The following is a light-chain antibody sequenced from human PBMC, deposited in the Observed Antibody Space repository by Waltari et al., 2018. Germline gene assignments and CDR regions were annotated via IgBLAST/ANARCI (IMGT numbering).Light chain of an antibody. V-gene: IGLV3-19*01. CDR1: SLRSYY. CDR3: NSRDSSGNHLV. Sequence: SSELTQDPAVSVALGQTVRITCQGDSLRSYYASWYQQKPGRAPVLVIYGKNNRPSGIPDRVCGSSSGNTASLTITGAQAEDEADYDCNSRDSSGNHLVFGGGTKLTVL. CDR2: GKN. J-gene: IGLJ2*01.